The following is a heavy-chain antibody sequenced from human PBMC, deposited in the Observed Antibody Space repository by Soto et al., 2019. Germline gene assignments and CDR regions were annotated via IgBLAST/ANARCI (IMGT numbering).Heavy chain of an antibody. V-gene: IGHV2-5*02. Sequence: SGPTLVNPTQTLPLTCTFSGFSLSTSGVGVGWIRQPPGKALEWLALIYWDDDKRYSPSLKSRLTITKDTSKKQVVLTMTNMDPVDTSTYFCAHRRSFDCFDYWGQGTLVTVSS. J-gene: IGHJ4*02. D-gene: IGHD3-9*01. CDR1: GFSLSTSGVG. CDR3: AHRRSFDCFDY. CDR2: IYWDDDK.